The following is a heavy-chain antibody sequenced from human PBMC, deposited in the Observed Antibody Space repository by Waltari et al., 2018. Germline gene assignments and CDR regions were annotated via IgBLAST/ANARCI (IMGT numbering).Heavy chain of an antibody. Sequence: EVQLVESGGDLIQPGGSLTLSCAASGFAVSNDNMARVRQPPGRGLEWVSVMSSGGEAFYADSAKGRFTTFGDDSKNSLYLQMDSLRADDTAVYFCARDPRAAVAVGAEYFQNWGQGTLVTVSS. V-gene: IGHV3-53*01. J-gene: IGHJ1*01. CDR3: ARDPRAAVAVGAEYFQN. D-gene: IGHD6-19*01. CDR1: GFAVSNDN. CDR2: MSSGGEA.